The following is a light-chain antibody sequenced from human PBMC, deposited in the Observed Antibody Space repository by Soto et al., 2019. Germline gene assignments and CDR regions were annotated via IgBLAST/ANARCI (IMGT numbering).Light chain of an antibody. CDR3: QQFNSYPRT. V-gene: IGKV1-13*02. CDR1: QGISSA. CDR2: DAS. J-gene: IGKJ5*01. Sequence: AIQLTQSPSSLSASVGDRVTITCRASQGISSALAWYQQKPGKAPKLLIYDASSLESGVPSRFSGSGSGTDFTLTISSLQPEDFATYYYQQFNSYPRTFGQGTRLEIK.